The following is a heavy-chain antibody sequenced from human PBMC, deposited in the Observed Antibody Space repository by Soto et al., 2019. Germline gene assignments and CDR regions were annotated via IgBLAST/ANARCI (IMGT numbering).Heavy chain of an antibody. Sequence: SETLSLTCAVSGAYIRSYHWRWFRQPAGKGLEWIGRMQHTGNTNYNPSLKSRVTMSVDTSKNQISLKMTSVTAADTAVYFCAKDVSSRRWFDPWGQGILVTVSS. J-gene: IGHJ5*02. D-gene: IGHD3-16*01. CDR2: MQHTGNT. CDR1: GAYIRSYH. V-gene: IGHV4-4*07. CDR3: AKDVSSRRWFDP.